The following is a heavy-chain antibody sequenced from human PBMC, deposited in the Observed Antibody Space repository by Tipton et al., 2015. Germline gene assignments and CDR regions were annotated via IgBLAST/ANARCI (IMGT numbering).Heavy chain of an antibody. D-gene: IGHD6-19*01. V-gene: IGHV3-53*01. CDR1: GFTVSSKY. Sequence: SLRLSCAASGFTVSSKYMSWVRQAPGKGLEWVSIIYSGGSTYYPDSVKGRFTISRDNSKNTVYLQMNSLRAEDTAVYYCARTIPVAGTYGMDVWGQGTTVTVSS. CDR3: ARTIPVAGTYGMDV. J-gene: IGHJ6*02. CDR2: IYSGGST.